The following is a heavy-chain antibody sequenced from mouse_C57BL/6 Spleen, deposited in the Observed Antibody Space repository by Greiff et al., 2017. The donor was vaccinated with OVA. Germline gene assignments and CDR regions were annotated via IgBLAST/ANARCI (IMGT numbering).Heavy chain of an antibody. D-gene: IGHD1-1*01. Sequence: EVKVVESGGGLVKPGGSLKLSCAASGFTFSDYGMHWVRQAPEKGLEWVAYISSGSSTIYYADTVKGRFTISRDNAKNTLFLQMTRLRSEDTAMYYGARRYYGSSYAMDYWGQGTSVTVSS. CDR1: GFTFSDYG. CDR3: ARRYYGSSYAMDY. CDR2: ISSGSSTI. J-gene: IGHJ4*01. V-gene: IGHV5-17*01.